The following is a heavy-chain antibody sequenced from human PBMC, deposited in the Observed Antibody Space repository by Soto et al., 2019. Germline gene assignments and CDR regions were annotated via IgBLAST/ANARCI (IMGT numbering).Heavy chain of an antibody. J-gene: IGHJ5*02. Sequence: SETLSLTCTVSGGSISGYYWSWIRQPPGKGLEWIGYIYYTGNTNYNPSLKSRVMMSVDTSKKQFSLKLRSVTAADTAVYYCVRDGTKTLRDWFDPWGQGISVTVSS. CDR1: GGSISGYY. CDR3: VRDGTKTLRDWFDP. V-gene: IGHV4-59*01. CDR2: IYYTGNT. D-gene: IGHD1-1*01.